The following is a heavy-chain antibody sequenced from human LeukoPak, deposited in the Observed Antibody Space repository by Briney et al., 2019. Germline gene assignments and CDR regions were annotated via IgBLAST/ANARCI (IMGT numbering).Heavy chain of an antibody. CDR3: ARGVPVAGQSLDY. D-gene: IGHD6-19*01. J-gene: IGHJ4*02. Sequence: SETLSLTCTVSGGPISSYYWSWIRQPPGKGLEWIGYIYYSGSTNYNPSLKSRVTISVDTSKNQFSLKLSSVTAADTAVYYCARGVPVAGQSLDYWGQGTLVTVSS. CDR1: GGPISSYY. V-gene: IGHV4-59*01. CDR2: IYYSGST.